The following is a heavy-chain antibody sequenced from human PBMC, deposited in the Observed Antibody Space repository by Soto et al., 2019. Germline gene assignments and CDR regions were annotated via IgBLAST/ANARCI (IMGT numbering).Heavy chain of an antibody. CDR1: GGSISSYY. V-gene: IGHV4-59*01. D-gene: IGHD6-13*01. CDR3: ARAVRIAAAATRFDP. J-gene: IGHJ5*02. Sequence: QVQLQESGPGLVKPSETLSLTCTVSGGSISSYYWSWIRQPPGKGLEWIGYIYYSGSTNYNPSLKSRVTISVDTSKNQFSLKLSSVTAADTAVYYCARAVRIAAAATRFDPWGQGTLVTVSS. CDR2: IYYSGST.